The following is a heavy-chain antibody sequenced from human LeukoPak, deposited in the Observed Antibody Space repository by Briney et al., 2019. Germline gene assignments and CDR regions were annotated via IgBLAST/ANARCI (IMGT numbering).Heavy chain of an antibody. Sequence: GGSLRLSCAASGFSFSPYWMSWVRQGPGKGLDWVASINPDGSGTYYVDSVKGRFAISRDNAQSSLYLQMSSLSAEDTAVYFCARLFGGVTTFDYWGQGTLVTVSS. V-gene: IGHV3-7*01. CDR3: ARLFGGVTTFDY. CDR2: INPDGSGT. D-gene: IGHD4-17*01. CDR1: GFSFSPYW. J-gene: IGHJ4*02.